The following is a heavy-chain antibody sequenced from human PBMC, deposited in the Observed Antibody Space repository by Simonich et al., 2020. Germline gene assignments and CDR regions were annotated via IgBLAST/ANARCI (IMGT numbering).Heavy chain of an antibody. CDR3: ARVGYSNYYYYGMDV. J-gene: IGHJ6*02. V-gene: IGHV4-38-2*01. Sequence: QVQLQESGPGLVKPSETLSLTCAVSGYSISSGYYWGWIRQPPVKGLEWIGSIYHSGSTYYNPSLKSRVTISVDTSKNKFSLKLSSVTAADTAVYYCARVGYSNYYYYGMDVWGQGTTVTVSS. CDR1: GYSISSGYY. D-gene: IGHD6-13*01. CDR2: IYHSGST.